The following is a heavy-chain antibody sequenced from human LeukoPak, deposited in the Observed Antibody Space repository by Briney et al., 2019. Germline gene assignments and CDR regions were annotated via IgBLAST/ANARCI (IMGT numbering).Heavy chain of an antibody. Sequence: VASVNVSCKSSGYTFTSYGYSWVRQAPGQGLEWMGWISAYNGNTKYAQKFQGRVTMTTVTSTSTAYMELRSLTFDDTAVYYCARAKTLEPSPSNAFDIWGQGTRVTVSS. J-gene: IGHJ3*02. CDR3: ARAKTLEPSPSNAFDI. D-gene: IGHD1-1*01. CDR1: GYTFTSYG. CDR2: ISAYNGNT. V-gene: IGHV1-18*01.